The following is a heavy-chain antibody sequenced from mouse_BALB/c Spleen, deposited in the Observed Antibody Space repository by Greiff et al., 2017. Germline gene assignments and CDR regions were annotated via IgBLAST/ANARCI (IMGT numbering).Heavy chain of an antibody. J-gene: IGHJ1*01. D-gene: IGHD1-1*01. CDR1: GFTFSSYY. CDR2: INSNGGST. Sequence: EVQLVESGGGLVKLGGSLKLSCAASGFTFSSYYMSWVRQTPEKRLELVAAINSNGGSTYYPDTVKGRFTISRDNAKNTLYLQMSSLKSEDTALYYCARPYGSYWYFDVWGAGTTVTVSS. CDR3: ARPYGSYWYFDV. V-gene: IGHV5-6-2*01.